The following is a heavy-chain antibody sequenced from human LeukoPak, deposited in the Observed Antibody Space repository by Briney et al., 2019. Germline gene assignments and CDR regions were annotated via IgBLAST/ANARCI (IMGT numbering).Heavy chain of an antibody. CDR2: ISGSGGST. CDR3: AKDLVVRIMITFGGVITDY. D-gene: IGHD3-16*01. CDR1: GFTFSSYA. J-gene: IGHJ4*02. V-gene: IGHV3-23*01. Sequence: GGSLRLTCAASGFTFSSYAMSWVRQAPGKGLEWVSAISGSGGSTYYADSVKGRFTISRDNSKNTLYLQMNSLRAEDTAVHYCAKDLVVRIMITFGGVITDYWGQGTLVTVSS.